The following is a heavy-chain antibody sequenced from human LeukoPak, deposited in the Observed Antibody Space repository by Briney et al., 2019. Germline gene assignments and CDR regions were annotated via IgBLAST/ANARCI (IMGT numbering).Heavy chain of an antibody. CDR3: ARSYYHDSSGRFDS. V-gene: IGHV3-23*01. CDR1: GFTXTXXX. CDR2: ISGSGNSS. Sequence: GFTXTXXXXAWVRXAPGXXLXWXSTISGSGNSSYYGDSVEGRFTISRDNSRNTVYLQMSSLRAEDTAVYYCARSYYHDSSGRFDSWGQGTLVTVSS. D-gene: IGHD3-22*01. J-gene: IGHJ4*02.